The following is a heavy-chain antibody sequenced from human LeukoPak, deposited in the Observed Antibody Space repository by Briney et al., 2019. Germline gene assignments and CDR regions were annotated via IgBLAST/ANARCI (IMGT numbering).Heavy chain of an antibody. J-gene: IGHJ4*02. D-gene: IGHD3-10*01. Sequence: PSETLSLTCTVSGGSISSYYWSWIRQPAGKGLEWIGRIYTSGSTNYNPSLKSRVTMSVDTSKNQFSLKLSSVTAADTAVYYCARDAYYYGSGSLILDYWGQGTLVTVSS. CDR3: ARDAYYYGSGSLILDY. CDR2: IYTSGST. CDR1: GGSISSYY. V-gene: IGHV4-4*07.